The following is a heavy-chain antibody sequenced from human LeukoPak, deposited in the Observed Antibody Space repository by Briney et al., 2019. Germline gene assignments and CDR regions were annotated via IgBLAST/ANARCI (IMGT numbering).Heavy chain of an antibody. CDR3: AREVVTGPQFGIYYYYGMDV. CDR2: IYYSGST. V-gene: IGHV4-59*01. D-gene: IGHD2-21*02. Sequence: SETLSLTCTVSGGSISSYYWSWIRQPPGKGLEWSGYIYYSGSTNYNPSLKSRVTISVDTSKSQFSLKLSSVTAADTAVYYCAREVVTGPQFGIYYYYGMDVWGQGTTVTVSS. CDR1: GGSISSYY. J-gene: IGHJ6*02.